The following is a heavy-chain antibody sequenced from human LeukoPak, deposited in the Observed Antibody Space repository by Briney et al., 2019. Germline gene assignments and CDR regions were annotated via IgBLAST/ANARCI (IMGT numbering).Heavy chain of an antibody. Sequence: GGSLRLSCAASGFTFSSYAMHWVRQASGKGLEWVAVISYDGSNKYYADSVKGRFTISRDNSKNTLYLQMNSLRAEDTAVYYCARDFRTSWNYVSAFDIWGQGTMVTVSS. V-gene: IGHV3-30*01. J-gene: IGHJ3*02. CDR2: ISYDGSNK. D-gene: IGHD1-7*01. CDR1: GFTFSSYA. CDR3: ARDFRTSWNYVSAFDI.